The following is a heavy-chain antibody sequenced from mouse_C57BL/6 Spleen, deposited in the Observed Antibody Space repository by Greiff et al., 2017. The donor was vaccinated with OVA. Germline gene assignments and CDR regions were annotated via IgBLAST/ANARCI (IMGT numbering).Heavy chain of an antibody. J-gene: IGHJ4*01. D-gene: IGHD2-4*01. V-gene: IGHV2-5*01. CDR1: GFSLTSYG. CDR2: IWRGGST. CDR3: AKKGDYDYAMDY. Sequence: VKLMESGPGLVQPSQSLSITCTVSGFSLTSYGVHWVRQSPGKGLEWLGVIWRGGSTDYNAAFMARLSSTKDDSKSQVFFKMNSLQADDTAIYYCAKKGDYDYAMDYWGQGTSVTVSS.